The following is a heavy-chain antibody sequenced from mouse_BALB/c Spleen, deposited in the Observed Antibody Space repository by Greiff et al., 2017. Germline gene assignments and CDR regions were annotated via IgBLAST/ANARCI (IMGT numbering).Heavy chain of an antibody. CDR1: GYSITSDYA. J-gene: IGHJ2*01. D-gene: IGHD1-1*02. V-gene: IGHV3-2*02. CDR3: AKDGGYFDY. Sequence: EVQLVESGPGLVKPSQSLSLTCTVTGYSITSDYAWNWIRQFPGNKLEWMGYISYSGSTSYNPSLKSRISITRDTSKNQFFLQLNSVTTEDTATYYCAKDGGYFDYWGQGTTLTVSS. CDR2: ISYSGST.